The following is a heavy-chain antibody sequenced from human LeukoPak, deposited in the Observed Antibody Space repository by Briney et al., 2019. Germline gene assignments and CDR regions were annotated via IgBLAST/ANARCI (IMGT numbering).Heavy chain of an antibody. J-gene: IGHJ1*01. CDR1: GFTFSDYY. D-gene: IGHD1-26*01. V-gene: IGHV3-11*01. CDR3: ARSTRRDSEIALAEYFQH. Sequence: GGSLRLSCAASGFTFSDYYMSWIRQAPGKGLEWVSYISSSGNTIYYADSVKGRFTISRDNAKNSLYLQMNSLRAEDTAVYYCARSTRRDSEIALAEYFQHWGQGTLVTVSS. CDR2: ISSSGNTI.